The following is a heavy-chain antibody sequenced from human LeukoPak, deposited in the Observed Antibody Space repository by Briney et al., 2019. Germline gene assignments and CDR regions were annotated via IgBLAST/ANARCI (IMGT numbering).Heavy chain of an antibody. D-gene: IGHD6-19*01. CDR1: GFSFSSYS. V-gene: IGHV3-21*01. CDR2: ISSSSSYI. Sequence: GGSLRLSCAASGFSFSSYSMNWVRQAPGKGLEWVSSISSSSSYIYYADSVKGRFTISRDNAKDSLYLQMNSLSAEDTAVYYCAREGSGWYRGGDYYFDYWGQGTLVTVSS. J-gene: IGHJ4*02. CDR3: AREGSGWYRGGDYYFDY.